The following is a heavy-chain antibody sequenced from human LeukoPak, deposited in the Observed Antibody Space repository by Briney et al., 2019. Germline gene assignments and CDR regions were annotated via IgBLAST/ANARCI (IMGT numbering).Heavy chain of an antibody. CDR3: ARRTYSSRTNAMDV. Sequence: GGSLRLSCAASGFTFSSYAMHWVRQAPGKGLVWVSRINTDGSSTSYADSVKGRFTISRDNAKNTLYLQMNSLRAEDTAVYYCARRTYSSRTNAMDVWGKGTTVTVSS. CDR1: GFTFSSYA. CDR2: INTDGSST. J-gene: IGHJ6*03. D-gene: IGHD6-13*01. V-gene: IGHV3-74*01.